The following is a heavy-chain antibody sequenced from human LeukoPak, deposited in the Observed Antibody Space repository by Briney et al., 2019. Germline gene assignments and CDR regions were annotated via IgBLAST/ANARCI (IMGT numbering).Heavy chain of an antibody. V-gene: IGHV3-74*01. CDR2: INSDGSST. CDR3: ARDVDPGDLDY. D-gene: IGHD4-17*01. J-gene: IGHJ4*02. CDR1: GFTFSSYW. Sequence: GGSLRLSCAASGFTFSSYWMHWVRQAPGKGLVWVPRINSDGSSTSYADSVKGRFTISRDNAKNTLYLQMNSLRAEDTAVYYCARDVDPGDLDYWGQGTLVTVSS.